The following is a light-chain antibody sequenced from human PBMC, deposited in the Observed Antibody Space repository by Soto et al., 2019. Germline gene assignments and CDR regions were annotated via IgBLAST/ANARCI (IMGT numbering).Light chain of an antibody. CDR2: AAS. J-gene: IGKJ4*01. CDR3: QQDKTYPRT. CDR1: QDISSH. V-gene: IGKV1-9*01. Sequence: DIQLTQSPSFLSASVGDRVTITCRASQDISSHLAWYQQKPGKAPKLLIYAASTLQSGVPSRFGGSGSGTEFTLTITSLQPEDFATYYCQQDKTYPRTFGGGTKVEIK.